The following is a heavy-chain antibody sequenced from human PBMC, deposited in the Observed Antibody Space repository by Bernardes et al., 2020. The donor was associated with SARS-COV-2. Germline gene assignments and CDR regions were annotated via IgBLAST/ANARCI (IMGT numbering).Heavy chain of an antibody. J-gene: IGHJ4*02. CDR1: GFTFSDHY. CDR2: TRNKANSYTT. V-gene: IGHV3-72*01. Sequence: GGTLRLSCAASGFTFSDHYMDWVRQAPGKGLEWVGRTRNKANSYTTEYAASVKGRFTISRDDSQNSLYLQMNSLKTGDTAVYYCTRVGVDGDIRYFFDYWGQGTLVTVSS. D-gene: IGHD2-15*01. CDR3: TRVGVDGDIRYFFDY.